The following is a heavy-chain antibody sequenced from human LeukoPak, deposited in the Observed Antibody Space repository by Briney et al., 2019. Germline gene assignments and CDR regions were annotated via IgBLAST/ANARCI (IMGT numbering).Heavy chain of an antibody. Sequence: GASLRLSCAASGFTFSNYAMTWVRQAPGKGLEWVSIISPSGDSTYYADSVKGRFTVSRDNSKNTLYLQMNSLRPEDTAVHYCANGFYFDYWGQGTLVTVSS. CDR2: ISPSGDST. V-gene: IGHV3-23*01. D-gene: IGHD5-12*01. CDR1: GFTFSNYA. CDR3: ANGFYFDY. J-gene: IGHJ4*02.